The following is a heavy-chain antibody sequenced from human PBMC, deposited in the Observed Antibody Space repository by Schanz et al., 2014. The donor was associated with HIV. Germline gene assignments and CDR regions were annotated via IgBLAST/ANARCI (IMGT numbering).Heavy chain of an antibody. J-gene: IGHJ4*02. Sequence: QVQLQESGPGLVKPSQTLSLTCVVSGGSISSGGHFWSWIRQHPGKGLEWIGNIDYSGSGDYNPSLKSRTSFSVDTSKNQFPLKMPSVTAADTAVYYCARSYYYDGSPLPLDSWGQGTLVTVSS. D-gene: IGHD3-22*01. CDR3: ARSYYYDGSPLPLDS. V-gene: IGHV4-31*11. CDR1: GGSISSGGHF. CDR2: IDYSGSG.